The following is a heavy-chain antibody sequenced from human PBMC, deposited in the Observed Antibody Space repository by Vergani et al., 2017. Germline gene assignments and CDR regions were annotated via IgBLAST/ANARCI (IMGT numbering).Heavy chain of an antibody. D-gene: IGHD2-2*01. CDR3: ARGDIVVVPAASQSGLDYYYMDV. CDR2: IIPILGPA. Sequence: QVQLVQSGAEVKKPGSSVKVSCKASGGTFSSYAISWVRQAPGQGLEWMGRIIPILGPANYAQKFQGRVTITADESTRPAYMELGSLRSEYTAVYYCARGDIVVVPAASQSGLDYYYMDVWGKGTTVTVSS. J-gene: IGHJ6*03. CDR1: GGTFSSYA. V-gene: IGHV1-69*11.